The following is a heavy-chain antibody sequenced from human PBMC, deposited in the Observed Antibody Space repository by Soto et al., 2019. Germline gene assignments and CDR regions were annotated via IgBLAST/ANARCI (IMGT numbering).Heavy chain of an antibody. Sequence: QITLKESGPPLVKPTQTLTLTCTFSGFSLSTSGVGVGWIRQPPGKALEWLALIYWDDDKGYSPSLKSRLTHTKDTSKNQLVLTMPNMDPVDTATYYCAHRQWPVATAMDYYYYYGMDVWGQGTTVTVSS. CDR1: GFSLSTSGVG. V-gene: IGHV2-5*02. D-gene: IGHD5-18*01. CDR3: AHRQWPVATAMDYYYYYGMDV. J-gene: IGHJ6*02. CDR2: IYWDDDK.